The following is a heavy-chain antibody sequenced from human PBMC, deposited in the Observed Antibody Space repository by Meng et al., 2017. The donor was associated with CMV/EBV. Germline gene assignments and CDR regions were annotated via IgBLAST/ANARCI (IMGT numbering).Heavy chain of an antibody. CDR3: ARGDYSGYDRPGYGMDV. CDR1: GYTFTSYY. V-gene: IGHV1-46*01. CDR2: INPSGDST. J-gene: IGHJ6*02. Sequence: ASVKVSCKASGYTFTSYYMHWVRQAPGQGLEWMGIINPSGDSTSYAQKFQGRVTMTRDTSTSTVYMELSSLRSEDTAVYYCARGDYSGYDRPGYGMDVWGQGTTVTVSS. D-gene: IGHD5-12*01.